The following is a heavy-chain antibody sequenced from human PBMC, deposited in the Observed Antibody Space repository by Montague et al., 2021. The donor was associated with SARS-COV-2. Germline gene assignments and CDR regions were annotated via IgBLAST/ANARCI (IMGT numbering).Heavy chain of an antibody. J-gene: IGHJ6*01. CDR1: GGSFSDSH. CDR3: ARGTLLQEHL. V-gene: IGHV4-34*01. Sequence: SETLSFTCAVSGGSFSDSHCTWIRQSPGEGQERIGQINHGGSTKYNSYLKSRVTISIDTSKKEFSLKLTSVTAADTAVYYCARGTLLQEHLWG. CDR2: INHGGST.